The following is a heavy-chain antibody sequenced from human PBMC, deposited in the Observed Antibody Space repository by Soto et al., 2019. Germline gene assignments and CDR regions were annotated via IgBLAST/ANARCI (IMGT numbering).Heavy chain of an antibody. J-gene: IGHJ6*02. D-gene: IGHD3-3*01. CDR1: GFTFNSYA. CDR2: ISYDGSNT. Sequence: SLRLSCAASGFTFNSYAMHWVRQAPGKGLEWLTIISYDGSNTYYADSVKGRFTVSRDTSKNTLYLQMNSLRPEDTAVYYCARGSYYTFWSGSKPNPLDVWGQGTTVTVSS. V-gene: IGHV3-30-3*01. CDR3: ARGSYYTFWSGSKPNPLDV.